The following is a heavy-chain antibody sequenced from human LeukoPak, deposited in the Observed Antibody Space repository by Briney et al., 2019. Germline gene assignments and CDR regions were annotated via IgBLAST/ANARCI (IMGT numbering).Heavy chain of an antibody. Sequence: SETLSLTCAVYGGSFSGYYWSWIRQPPGKGLEWIGEINHSGSTNYNPSLKSRVTILVDTSKNQFSLKLSSVTAADTAVYYCARDVSESSGGSCYPAYYFDYWGQGTLVTVSS. V-gene: IGHV4-34*01. CDR3: ARDVSESSGGSCYPAYYFDY. CDR1: GGSFSGYY. CDR2: INHSGST. J-gene: IGHJ4*02. D-gene: IGHD2-15*01.